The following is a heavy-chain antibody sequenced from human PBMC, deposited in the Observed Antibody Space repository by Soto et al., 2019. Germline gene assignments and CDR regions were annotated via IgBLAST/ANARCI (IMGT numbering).Heavy chain of an antibody. CDR2: IWYDGSNK. V-gene: IGHV3-33*01. J-gene: IGHJ6*02. Sequence: QVQLVESGGGVVQPGRSLRLSCAASGFTFSSYGMHWVRQAPGKGLEWVAVIWYDGSNKYYADSVKGRFTISRDNSKNTLYLQMNSLRAEDTAVYYCARDSGGVVRFLEPLDVWGQGTTVTVSS. CDR3: ARDSGGVVRFLEPLDV. CDR1: GFTFSSYG. D-gene: IGHD3-3*01.